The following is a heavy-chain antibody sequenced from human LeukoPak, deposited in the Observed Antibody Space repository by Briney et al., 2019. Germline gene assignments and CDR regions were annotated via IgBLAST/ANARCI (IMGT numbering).Heavy chain of an antibody. CDR1: GFPFNTYG. D-gene: IGHD1-1*01. J-gene: IGHJ4*02. CDR2: IRYDGNKK. Sequence: PGGSLRLSCATSGFPFNTYGMHWVRQAPGKGLEWVAYIRYDGNKKYLRDSVQGRFTISRDNSKDTVFLQMNILRPDDTAVYFCARDPYRRAGRSWYSHLENWGQGTLVTVSS. V-gene: IGHV3-30*02. CDR3: ARDPYRRAGRSWYSHLEN.